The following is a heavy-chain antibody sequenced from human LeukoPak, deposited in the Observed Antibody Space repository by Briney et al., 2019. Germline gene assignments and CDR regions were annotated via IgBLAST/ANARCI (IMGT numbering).Heavy chain of an antibody. CDR1: GFTVSSNY. J-gene: IGHJ3*02. CDR2: IYSGGST. Sequence: GAPRLSCAASGFTVSSNYMSWVRQAPGKGLEWVSVIYSGGSTYYADSVKGRFTISRDNSKNTLYLQMNSLRAEDTAVYYCASPYCGGDCFGHAFDIWGQGTMVTVSS. CDR3: ASPYCGGDCFGHAFDI. D-gene: IGHD2-21*02. V-gene: IGHV3-66*01.